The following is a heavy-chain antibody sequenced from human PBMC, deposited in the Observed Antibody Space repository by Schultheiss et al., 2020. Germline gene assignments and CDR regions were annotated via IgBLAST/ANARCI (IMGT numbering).Heavy chain of an antibody. D-gene: IGHD3-22*01. J-gene: IGHJ6*02. Sequence: GESLKISCKGSGYSFTSYWIGWVRQMPGKGLEWMGIIYPGDSDTRYSPSFQGQVTISADKSISTAYLQWSSLKASDTAMYYCARDQGSSGYWGPIYSYGMDVWGQGTTVTVSS. CDR1: GYSFTSYW. V-gene: IGHV5-51*01. CDR3: ARDQGSSGYWGPIYSYGMDV. CDR2: IYPGDSDT.